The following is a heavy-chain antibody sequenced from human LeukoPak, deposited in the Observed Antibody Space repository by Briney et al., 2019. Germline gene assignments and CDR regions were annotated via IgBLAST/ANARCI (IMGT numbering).Heavy chain of an antibody. CDR3: TTDFWSGYYTGEKDY. J-gene: IGHJ4*02. CDR1: GFTFSSYA. CDR2: ISYDGSNK. Sequence: PGRSLRLSCAASGFTFSSYAMHWVRQAPGKGLEWVAVISYDGSNKYYADSVKGRFTISRDNSKNTLYLQMNSPKTEDTAVYYCTTDFWSGYYTGEKDYWGQGTLVTVSS. V-gene: IGHV3-30*04. D-gene: IGHD3-3*01.